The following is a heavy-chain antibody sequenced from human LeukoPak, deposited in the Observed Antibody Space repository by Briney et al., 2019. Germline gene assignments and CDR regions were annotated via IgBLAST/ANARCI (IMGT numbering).Heavy chain of an antibody. CDR2: IYYSGST. J-gene: IGHJ6*04. CDR1: GGSISSYY. D-gene: IGHD3-10*01. V-gene: IGHV4-59*08. CDR3: ARLPRYGSGSWDV. Sequence: SETLSLTCTVSGGSISSYYWSWIRQPPGKGLEGLGYIYYSGSTNYNPSLKSRVTISVDTSKNQFSLKLSSVTAADTAVYYCARLPRYGSGSWDVWGKGTTVTISS.